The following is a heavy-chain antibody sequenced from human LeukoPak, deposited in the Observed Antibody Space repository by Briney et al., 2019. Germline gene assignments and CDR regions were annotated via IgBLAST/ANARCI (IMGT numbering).Heavy chain of an antibody. CDR1: GYSFTSYW. D-gene: IGHD3-10*01. CDR2: IYPGDSDT. Sequence: LGESLKISCKGSGYSFTSYWIGWVRHMPGKSLECMGIIYPGDSDTRYSPSFQGQVTISADKSISTAYLQWSSLKASDTAMYYCARHIEYYYGSGSYFDYWGQGTLVTVSS. CDR3: ARHIEYYYGSGSYFDY. J-gene: IGHJ4*02. V-gene: IGHV5-51*01.